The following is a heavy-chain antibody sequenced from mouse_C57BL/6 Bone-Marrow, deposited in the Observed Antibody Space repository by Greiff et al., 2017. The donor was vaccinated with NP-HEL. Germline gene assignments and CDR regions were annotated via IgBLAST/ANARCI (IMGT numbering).Heavy chain of an antibody. CDR2: INPNNGGT. CDR1: GYTFTDYN. V-gene: IGHV1-18*01. D-gene: IGHD2-1*01. Sequence: SGYTFTDYNMDWVKQSHGKSLEWIGDINPNNGGTIYNQKFKGKATLTVDKSSSTAYMELRSLTSEDTAVYYCARRGGYGNYTSYWYFDVWGTGTTVTVSS. CDR3: ARRGGYGNYTSYWYFDV. J-gene: IGHJ1*03.